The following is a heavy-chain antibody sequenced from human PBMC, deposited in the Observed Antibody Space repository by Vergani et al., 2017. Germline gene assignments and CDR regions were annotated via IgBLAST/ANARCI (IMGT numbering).Heavy chain of an antibody. V-gene: IGHV3-23*01. J-gene: IGHJ3*02. Sequence: EVQLLESGGGLVQPGGSLRLSCAASGFTFSSYAMSWVRQAPGKGLEWVSAISGSGGSTYYADSVKGRFTISRDNAKNSLYLQMNSLRAEDTAVYYCARDFYYDSSGYSSDAFDIWGQGTMVTVSS. CDR2: ISGSGGST. CDR1: GFTFSSYA. CDR3: ARDFYYDSSGYSSDAFDI. D-gene: IGHD3-22*01.